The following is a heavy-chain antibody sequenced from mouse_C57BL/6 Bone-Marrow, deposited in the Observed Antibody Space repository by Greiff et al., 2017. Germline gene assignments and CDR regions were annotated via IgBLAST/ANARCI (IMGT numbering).Heavy chain of an antibody. CDR3: ARHEVIYYGNKGAMDY. J-gene: IGHJ4*01. Sequence: QVQLQQSGAELVKPGASVKLSCKASSYTFTEYTIHWVKQRSGQGLEWIGWFYPGSGSIKYNEKFKDKATLTADKSSSTVYMELSRLTSEDSAVYFCARHEVIYYGNKGAMDYWGQGTSVTVSS. V-gene: IGHV1-62-2*01. CDR1: SYTFTEYT. CDR2: FYPGSGSI. D-gene: IGHD2-1*01.